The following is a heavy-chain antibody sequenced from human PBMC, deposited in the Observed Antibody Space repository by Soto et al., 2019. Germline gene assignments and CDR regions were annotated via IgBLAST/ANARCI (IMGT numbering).Heavy chain of an antibody. Sequence: GASVQVSCKASGGTFSSYAISWVRQAPGQGLEWMGGIIPIFGTANYAQKFQGRVTITADESTSTAYMELSSLRSEDTAVYYCARFYXYYDSSGYPWYYYGMDVWGQGTTVTVSS. CDR2: IIPIFGTA. V-gene: IGHV1-69*13. CDR3: ARFYXYYDSSGYPWYYYGMDV. CDR1: GGTFSSYA. J-gene: IGHJ6*02. D-gene: IGHD3-22*01.